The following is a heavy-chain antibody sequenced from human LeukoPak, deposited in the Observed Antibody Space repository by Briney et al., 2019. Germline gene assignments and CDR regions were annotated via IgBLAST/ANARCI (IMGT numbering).Heavy chain of an antibody. J-gene: IGHJ5*02. CDR1: GFSVSSNY. CDR3: ARDRELERNWFDP. CDR2: IYSGGTGGST. Sequence: QPGGSLRLSSAASGFSVSSNYMSWVRQAPGKGLEWVSVIYSGGTGGSTYYADSVKGRFTISRDDSKNTLYLQMNSLRAEDTAVYYCARDRELERNWFDPWGQGTLVIVSS. V-gene: IGHV3-66*01. D-gene: IGHD1-1*01.